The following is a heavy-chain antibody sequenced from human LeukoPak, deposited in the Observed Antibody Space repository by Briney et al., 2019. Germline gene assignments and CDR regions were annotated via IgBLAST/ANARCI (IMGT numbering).Heavy chain of an antibody. D-gene: IGHD6-19*01. Sequence: ASVKVSCKASGYTFTSYDINWVRQATGQGLEWMGWMNPNSGNTGYAQKFQGRVTMTRNTSISTAYMELSSLRSEDTAVYYCARVYRKQWPAAYWGQGTLVTVSS. J-gene: IGHJ4*02. CDR3: ARVYRKQWPAAY. CDR1: GYTFTSYD. CDR2: MNPNSGNT. V-gene: IGHV1-8*01.